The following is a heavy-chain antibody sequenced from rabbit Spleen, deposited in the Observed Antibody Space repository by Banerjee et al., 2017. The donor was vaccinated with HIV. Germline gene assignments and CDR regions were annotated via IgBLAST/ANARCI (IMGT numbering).Heavy chain of an antibody. CDR3: VREVAGKFNL. CDR2: IDPVFGST. V-gene: IGHV1S47*01. Sequence: QEQLVESGGGLVQPGGSLKLSCKASGFDFSTYGVSWVRQAPGKGLEWIGYIDPVFGSTYYASWVNGRFTISSHNAQNTLYLQLNSLTAADTATYFCVREVAGKFNLWGPGTLVTVS. J-gene: IGHJ4*01. D-gene: IGHD4-1*01. CDR1: GFDFSTYG.